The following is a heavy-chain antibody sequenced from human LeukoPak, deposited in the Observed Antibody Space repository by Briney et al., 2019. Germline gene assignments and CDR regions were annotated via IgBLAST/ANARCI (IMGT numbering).Heavy chain of an antibody. CDR1: GFTFSSYA. J-gene: IGHJ4*02. CDR2: ISGSGGST. D-gene: IGHD3-22*01. CDR3: AKGYDSSGYYYAY. Sequence: GGSLRLSCAASGFTFSSYAMTWVRQAPGKGLEWVSAISGSGGSTYYADSVKGRFTISRDNSKNTLYPQMNTLRADDTAVYYCAKGYDSSGYYYAYWGQGTLVTVSS. V-gene: IGHV3-23*01.